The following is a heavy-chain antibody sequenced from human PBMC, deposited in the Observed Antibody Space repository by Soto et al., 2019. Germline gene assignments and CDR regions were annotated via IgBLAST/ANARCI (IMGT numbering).Heavy chain of an antibody. Sequence: SETLSLTCAVSGGSISSGGYSWSWIRQPPGKGLEWIGYIYHSGSTYYNPSLKSRVTISVDRSKNQFSLKLSSVTAADTAVYYCARGDGSYYDFWSGYYRGIWFDPWGQGTLVTVS. CDR2: IYHSGST. CDR1: GGSISSGGYS. CDR3: ARGDGSYYDFWSGYYRGIWFDP. J-gene: IGHJ5*02. V-gene: IGHV4-30-2*01. D-gene: IGHD3-3*01.